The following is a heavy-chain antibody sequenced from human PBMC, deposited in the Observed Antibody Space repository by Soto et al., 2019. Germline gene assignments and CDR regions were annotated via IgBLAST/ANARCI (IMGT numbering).Heavy chain of an antibody. D-gene: IGHD2-21*02. J-gene: IGHJ4*02. V-gene: IGHV3-33*01. CDR1: GFTFSSYG. CDR2: IWYDGSNK. CDR3: ARGDIVVVTAIDY. Sequence: QVQLVESGGGVVQPGRSLRLSCAASGFTFSSYGMHWVRQAPGKGLEWVAVIWYDGSNKYYADSVKGRFTISRDNSKNTLYLQMNSLRAEYTAVYYCARGDIVVVTAIDYWGQGTLVTVSS.